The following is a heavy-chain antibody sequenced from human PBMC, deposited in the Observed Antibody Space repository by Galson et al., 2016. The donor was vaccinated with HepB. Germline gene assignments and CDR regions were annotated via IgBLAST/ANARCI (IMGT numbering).Heavy chain of an antibody. CDR1: GYTFPSYG. CDR2: VNTYNGNT. J-gene: IGHJ4*02. CDR3: ARVRRGAGFFGLVNPGDY. V-gene: IGHV1-18*01. D-gene: IGHD3/OR15-3a*01. Sequence: SVKVSCKASGYTFPSYGISWVRQAPGQGLEWMGWVNTYNGNTYYAQNLQDRVTITTDTSTSTAYMELRSLRSGDTAVYFCARVRRGAGFFGLVNPGDYWGQGTLVTVSS.